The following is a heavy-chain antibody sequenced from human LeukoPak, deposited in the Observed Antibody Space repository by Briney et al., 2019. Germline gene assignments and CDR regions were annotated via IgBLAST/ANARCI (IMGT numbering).Heavy chain of an antibody. V-gene: IGHV4-59*01. CDR1: GGSISSYY. CDR2: IYYSGST. D-gene: IGHD3-16*01. CDR3: ARAAGGVKHAFDI. J-gene: IGHJ3*02. Sequence: SETLSLTCTVSGGSISSYYWSWIRQPPGKGLEWIGCIYYSGSTNYNPSLKSRVTISVDTSKNQFSLKLSSVTAADTAVYYCARAAGGVKHAFDIWGQGTMVTVSS.